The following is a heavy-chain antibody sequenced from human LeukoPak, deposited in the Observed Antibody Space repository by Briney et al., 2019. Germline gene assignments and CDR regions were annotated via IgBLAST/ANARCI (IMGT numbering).Heavy chain of an antibody. CDR2: IYSGGST. CDR3: ARDRGSGWYNAYYYYMDV. Sequence: AGGSLRLSCEASGFYVSSNYMSWVRQAPGKGLEWVSIIYSGGSTYYADSVKGRFTISTDISKNTLYLHMNSLRAEDTAVYYCARDRGSGWYNAYYYYMDVWGKGTTVTISS. V-gene: IGHV3-66*01. J-gene: IGHJ6*03. CDR1: GFYVSSNY. D-gene: IGHD6-19*01.